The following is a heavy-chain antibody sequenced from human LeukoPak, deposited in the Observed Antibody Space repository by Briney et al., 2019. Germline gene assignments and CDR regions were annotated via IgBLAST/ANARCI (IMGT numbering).Heavy chain of an antibody. J-gene: IGHJ4*02. Sequence: PSETLSLTCTVSGGSISSSSYYWGWIRQPPWKGLEWIGSIYYSGSTYYNPSLKSRVTISVDTSKNQFSLKLSSVTAADTAVYYCARGGTEDILTGYYNGRGVYFDYWGQGTLVTVSS. V-gene: IGHV4-39*07. D-gene: IGHD3-9*01. CDR3: ARGGTEDILTGYYNGRGVYFDY. CDR2: IYYSGST. CDR1: GGSISSSSYY.